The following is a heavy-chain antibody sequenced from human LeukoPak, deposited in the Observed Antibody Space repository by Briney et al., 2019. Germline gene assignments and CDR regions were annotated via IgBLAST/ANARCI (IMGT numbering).Heavy chain of an antibody. CDR3: ARDSTPYCGGDCYQRN. J-gene: IGHJ4*02. Sequence: ASVKVSCKASGYTFTSYYMHWVRQAPGQGLEWMGWINSYNGKTNYSQKFQDRVTMTTDTSTSTAYMELRSLRSDDTAVYYCARDSTPYCGGDCYQRNWGQGTLVTVSS. D-gene: IGHD2-21*02. CDR1: GYTFTSYY. V-gene: IGHV1/OR15-2*02. CDR2: INSYNGKT.